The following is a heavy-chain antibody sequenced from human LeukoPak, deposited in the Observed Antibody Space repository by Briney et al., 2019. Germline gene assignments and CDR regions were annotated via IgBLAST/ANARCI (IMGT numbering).Heavy chain of an antibody. J-gene: IGHJ4*02. CDR3: AKWSSTSSSWYEY. CDR2: ISAGGGTP. D-gene: IGHD6-13*01. CDR1: GFSFSSHA. V-gene: IGHV3-23*01. Sequence: GGSLRLSCAASGFSFSSHAMSWVRQAPGKGLQWVSSISAGGGTPYYADSVKGRFTISRDNSKNTLYLQINSLRVEDTAIYYCAKWSSTSSSWYEYWGQRTLVTVSS.